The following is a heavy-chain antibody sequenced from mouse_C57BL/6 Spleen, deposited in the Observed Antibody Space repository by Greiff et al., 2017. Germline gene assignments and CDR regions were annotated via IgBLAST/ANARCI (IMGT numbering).Heavy chain of an antibody. CDR3: GRHYCGSSYDYFDY. CDR2: INPNNGGT. Sequence: VQLQQSGPELVKPGASVKMSCKASGYTFTDYTMHWVKQSHGKSLEWIGYINPNNGGTSYNQKFKGKATLTVNKSSSTAYMELRSLTAEDSVVYCCGRHYCGSSYDYFDYWGQGTTLTVSS. CDR1: GYTFTDYT. J-gene: IGHJ2*01. D-gene: IGHD1-1*01. V-gene: IGHV1-22*01.